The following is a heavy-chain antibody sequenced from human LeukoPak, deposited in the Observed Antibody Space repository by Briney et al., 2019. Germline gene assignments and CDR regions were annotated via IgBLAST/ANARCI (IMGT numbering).Heavy chain of an antibody. V-gene: IGHV1-69*01. CDR2: IIPIFGTA. CDR1: GGTFSSYA. CDR3: AYCSSTSCRYSSSSAYYFDY. J-gene: IGHJ4*02. D-gene: IGHD2-2*01. Sequence: SVKVSCKASGGTFSSYAISWVRQAPGQGLEWMGGIIPIFGTANYAQKFQGRVTITADESTSTAYMELSSLRSEDTAVYYCAYCSSTSCRYSSSSAYYFDYWGQGTLVTVSS.